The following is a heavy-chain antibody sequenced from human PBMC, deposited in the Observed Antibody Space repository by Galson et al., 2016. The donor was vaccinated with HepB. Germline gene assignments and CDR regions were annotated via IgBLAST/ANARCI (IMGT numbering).Heavy chain of an antibody. Sequence: SLRLSCATSGFTFGDYQMSWVRQAPGKGLEWVGLIRSEANGGTPDYAAAVKGRFTISRDDSRSIAYLQMNSLETEDTALYYCFIMVRQAPGDYWGQGTLVTVSS. J-gene: IGHJ4*02. D-gene: IGHD3-10*01. CDR3: FIMVRQAPGDY. V-gene: IGHV3-49*04. CDR1: GFTFGDYQ. CDR2: IRSEANGGTP.